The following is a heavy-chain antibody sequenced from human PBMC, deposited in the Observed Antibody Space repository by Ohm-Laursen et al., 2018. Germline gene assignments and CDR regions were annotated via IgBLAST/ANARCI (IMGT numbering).Heavy chain of an antibody. V-gene: IGHV1-2*02. CDR1: GSTFTGYH. CDR2: INPDSGGT. CDR3: ARAPSGYYSFFDY. J-gene: IGHJ4*02. D-gene: IGHD3-22*01. Sequence: GASVKVSCKASGSTFTGYHMHWVRQAPGQGLEWMGWINPDSGGTNYAQKFQGRVTMTRDTSISTAYMEVSRPRSDDTAVYYCARAPSGYYSFFDYWGQGTLVTVSS.